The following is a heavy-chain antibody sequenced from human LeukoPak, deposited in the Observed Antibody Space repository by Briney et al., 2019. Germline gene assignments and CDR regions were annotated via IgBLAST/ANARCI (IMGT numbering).Heavy chain of an antibody. J-gene: IGHJ4*02. V-gene: IGHV4-59*01. CDR1: GGSISSYY. CDR3: ARADYGEMFDFDY. D-gene: IGHD4-17*01. CDR2: IYYSGST. Sequence: PSETLSLTCTVSGGSISSYYWSWIRQPPGKGLEWIGYIYYSGSTNYNPSLKSRVTISVDTSKNQFSLKLSSVTAADTAVYYCARADYGEMFDFDYWGQGTLVTVSS.